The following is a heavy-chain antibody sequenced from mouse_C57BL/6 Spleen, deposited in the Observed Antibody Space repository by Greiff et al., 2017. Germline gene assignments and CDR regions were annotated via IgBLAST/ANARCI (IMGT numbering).Heavy chain of an antibody. CDR3: ASADVYYAMDY. V-gene: IGHV1-82*01. J-gene: IGHJ4*01. CDR1: GYAFSSSW. Sequence: VKLQESGPELVKPGASVKISCKASGYAFSSSWMNWVKQRPGKGLEWIGRIYPGDGDTNYNGKFKGKATLTADKSSSTAYMQLSSLTSEDSAVYFCASADVYYAMDYWGQGTSVTVSS. CDR2: IYPGDGDT. D-gene: IGHD2-3*01.